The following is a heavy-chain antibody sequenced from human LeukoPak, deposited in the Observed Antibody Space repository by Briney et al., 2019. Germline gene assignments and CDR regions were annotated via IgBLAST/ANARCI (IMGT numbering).Heavy chain of an antibody. J-gene: IGHJ4*02. V-gene: IGHV3-23*01. CDR1: GFVFSNFA. Sequence: GGSLRLSCGASGFVFSNFALSWVRQAPGKGLEWVSTIIGSSGSTFHAASVKGRFTVSRDNSNNTLFLHMHSLRVEDTAVYYCAKHPGPYGGNPFNSWGLGTLVTASS. D-gene: IGHD4-23*01. CDR3: AKHPGPYGGNPFNS. CDR2: IIGSSGST.